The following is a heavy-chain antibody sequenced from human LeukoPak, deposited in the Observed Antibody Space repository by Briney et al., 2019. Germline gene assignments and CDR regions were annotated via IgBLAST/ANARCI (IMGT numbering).Heavy chain of an antibody. V-gene: IGHV4-61*02. Sequence: SETLSLTWTVSGESITSGQYYWSWIRQSAVKGLEWIGRFYISGFTNYNPSPKSRVTISLDRSRNQFFLNLTSVTAADTAVYYCARDDYGDSFQLWGQGTLVTVSS. CDR1: GESITSGQYY. CDR2: FYISGFT. CDR3: ARDDYGDSFQL. J-gene: IGHJ1*01. D-gene: IGHD4-17*01.